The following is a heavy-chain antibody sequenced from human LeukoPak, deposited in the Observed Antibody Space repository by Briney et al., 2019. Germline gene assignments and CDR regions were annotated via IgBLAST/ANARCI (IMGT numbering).Heavy chain of an antibody. CDR2: YYYSGST. J-gene: IGHJ5*02. D-gene: IGHD3-22*01. CDR3: ATRDFDIGWFDP. Sequence: SETLFLTCTVSGGSISTSTYYWAWVRQPPGKGLEWIGSYYYSGSTYYHPSLKSRVTISADTSRNQFSLRLNFVTAADTAVYYCATRDFDIGWFDPWGQGTLVTVSS. CDR1: GGSISTSTYY. V-gene: IGHV4-39*01.